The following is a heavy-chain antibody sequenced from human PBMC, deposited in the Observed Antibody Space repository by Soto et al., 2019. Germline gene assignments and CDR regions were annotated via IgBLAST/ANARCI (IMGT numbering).Heavy chain of an antibody. Sequence: GGSLSLSCSASGFTFRSFTMSWIRQAPCKGLEWVSYISSSSSYTNYADSVKGRFTISRDNAKNSLYLQMSSLRAEDTAVYYCARGWYYDSSGYYYFDYWGQGTLVTVSS. CDR3: ARGWYYDSSGYYYFDY. D-gene: IGHD3-22*01. J-gene: IGHJ4*02. CDR2: ISSSSSYT. CDR1: GFTFRSFT. V-gene: IGHV3-11*06.